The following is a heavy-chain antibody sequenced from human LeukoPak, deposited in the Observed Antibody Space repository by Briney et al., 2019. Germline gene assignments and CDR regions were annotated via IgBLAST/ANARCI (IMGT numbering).Heavy chain of an antibody. Sequence: GGSLRLSCAASGFTFSIYTTSWVRQAPREGLGWVSYISSIGRTIYYTGSVKGGFSISRDTAKNPLYLQMNRLRAEHTAVYYCAELGITMIGGGWVKRTTV. CDR3: AELGITMIGGG. D-gene: IGHD3-10*02. V-gene: IGHV3-48*03. J-gene: IGHJ6*01. CDR2: ISSIGRTI. CDR1: GFTFSIYT.